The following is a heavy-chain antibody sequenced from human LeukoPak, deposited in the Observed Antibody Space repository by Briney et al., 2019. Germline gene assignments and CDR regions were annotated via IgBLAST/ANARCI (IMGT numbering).Heavy chain of an antibody. V-gene: IGHV4-34*01. J-gene: IGHJ4*02. CDR1: GGSFSGYY. CDR3: ARTYSSGWYRWYYFDY. Sequence: SETLSLTCAVYGGSFSGYYWSWIRQPPGKGLEWIGEINRSGSTNSNPSLKSRVTISADTSKNQFSLKLSSVTAADTAVYYCARTYSSGWYRWYYFDYWGQGTLVTVSS. CDR2: INRSGST. D-gene: IGHD6-19*01.